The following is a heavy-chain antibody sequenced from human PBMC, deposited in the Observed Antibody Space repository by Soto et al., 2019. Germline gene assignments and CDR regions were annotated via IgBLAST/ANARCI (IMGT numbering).Heavy chain of an antibody. CDR1: GFTFTRYS. Sequence: GGSLRLSCAASGFTFTRYSMNWVRQAPGKGLEWVGRTRNKANSYTTEYAASVKGRFTISRDDSKNSLYLQMNSLKTEDKAVYYCAVYRASSAYWGQGTLVTVSS. V-gene: IGHV3-72*01. D-gene: IGHD6-19*01. J-gene: IGHJ4*02. CDR3: AVYRASSAY. CDR2: TRNKANSYTT.